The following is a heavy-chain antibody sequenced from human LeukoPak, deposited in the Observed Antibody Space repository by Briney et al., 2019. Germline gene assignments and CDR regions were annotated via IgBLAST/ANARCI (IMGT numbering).Heavy chain of an antibody. V-gene: IGHV4-39*01. Sequence: SETLSLTCTVSGGSISSTSYYWGWIRQPPGKGLEWIGNIYYSGSTYYNPSLNSRVTISVDTSKNQFSLKLSSVTAADTAVYYCARGGYYSSSVEAWTNAFDIWGQGTMVTVSS. CDR3: ARGGYYSSSVEAWTNAFDI. CDR2: IYYSGST. J-gene: IGHJ3*02. CDR1: GGSISSTSYY. D-gene: IGHD6-13*01.